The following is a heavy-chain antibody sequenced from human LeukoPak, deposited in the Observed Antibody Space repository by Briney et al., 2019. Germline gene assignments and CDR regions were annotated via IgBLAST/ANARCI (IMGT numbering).Heavy chain of an antibody. D-gene: IGHD6-6*01. CDR2: IYNSDGT. CDR1: GGSISDSNYF. CDR3: ATAFSRSSFTGFDF. V-gene: IGHV4-39*01. J-gene: IGHJ3*01. Sequence: SETLSLTCTVSGGSISDSNYFWGWIRQPPGKGLEWIGSIYNSDGTHYKPSLKSRVTISVDTSKNQFSLELSSVTAADTAIYYCATAFSRSSFTGFDFWCQGSLVTVSS.